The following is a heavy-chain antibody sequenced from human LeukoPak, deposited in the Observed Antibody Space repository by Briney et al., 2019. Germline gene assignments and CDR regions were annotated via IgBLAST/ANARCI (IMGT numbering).Heavy chain of an antibody. CDR2: INPNSGGT. V-gene: IGHV1-2*04. Sequence: ASVKVSCKASGYTFTDYSLHWVRQAPGQGLEWMGWINPNSGGTNYAQKFQGWVTMTRDTSISTAYMELSRLRSDDTAVYYCARDPAPSGKPYYFDYWGQGTLVTVSS. CDR1: GYTFTDYS. CDR3: ARDPAPSGKPYYFDY. J-gene: IGHJ4*02.